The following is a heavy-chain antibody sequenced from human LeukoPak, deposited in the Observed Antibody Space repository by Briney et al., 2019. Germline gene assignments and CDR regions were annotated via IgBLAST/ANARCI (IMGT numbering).Heavy chain of an antibody. J-gene: IGHJ4*02. CDR1: GFTFSSYG. CDR3: VKDRTGTYTLDY. Sequence: GGSLRLSCAASGFTFSSYGMHWVRQAPGKGLEWVAVISYDGSNKYYEDSVKGRFTISRDNSKNTLNLQMNSLRAEDTAVYYCVKDRTGTYTLDYWGQGTLVTVSS. V-gene: IGHV3-30*18. CDR2: ISYDGSNK. D-gene: IGHD3-10*01.